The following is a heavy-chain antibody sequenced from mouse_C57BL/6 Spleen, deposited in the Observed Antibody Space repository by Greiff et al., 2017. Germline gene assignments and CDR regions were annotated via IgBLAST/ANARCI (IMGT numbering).Heavy chain of an antibody. CDR1: GFTFSDYG. V-gene: IGHV5-17*01. Sequence: EVKLMESGGGLVKPGGSLKLSCAASGFTFSDYGMHWVRQAPEKGLEWVAYISSGSSTIYYAGTLKGRFTISRDNAKNTLFLQMTSLRSEDTAMYYCATLDGYWGQGTTLTVSS. CDR2: ISSGSSTI. J-gene: IGHJ2*01. CDR3: ATLDGY. D-gene: IGHD2-3*01.